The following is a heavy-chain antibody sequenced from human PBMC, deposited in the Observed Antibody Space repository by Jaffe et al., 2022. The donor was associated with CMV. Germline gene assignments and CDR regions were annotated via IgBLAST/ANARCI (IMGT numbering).Heavy chain of an antibody. CDR2: IYYSGTT. CDR1: GGSISSSSHY. Sequence: QLQLQESGPGLVKPSETLSLTCTVSGGSISSSSHYWGWIRQPPGKGLEWIGSIYYSGTTYYNPSLKSRVTISVDTSKNQFSLKLSSVTAADMAVYYCARHGSHLTTVITWWFDPWGQGTLVTVSS. CDR3: ARHGSHLTTVITWWFDP. V-gene: IGHV4-39*01. J-gene: IGHJ5*02. D-gene: IGHD4-4*01.